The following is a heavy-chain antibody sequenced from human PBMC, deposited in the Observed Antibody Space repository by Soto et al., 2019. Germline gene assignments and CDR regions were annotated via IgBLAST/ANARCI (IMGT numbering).Heavy chain of an antibody. CDR2: IWDDGSNK. D-gene: IGHD5-12*01. CDR3: ARDGWLTNGGTEGSFDY. J-gene: IGHJ4*02. CDR1: GFTFATYG. V-gene: IGHV3-33*01. Sequence: QVQLVDSGGGVVQPGRSLRLSCAASGFTFATYGMHWVRQAPGKGLEWVAVIWDDGSNKYYAESVEGRFTISRDNSKNTLWRQMNNLRAEDTALYYCARDGWLTNGGTEGSFDYWGQGTLVTVAS.